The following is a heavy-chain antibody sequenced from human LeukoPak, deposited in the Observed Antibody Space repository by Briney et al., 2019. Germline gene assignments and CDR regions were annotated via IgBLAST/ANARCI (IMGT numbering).Heavy chain of an antibody. J-gene: IGHJ1*01. D-gene: IGHD2-21*02. CDR2: VYYSGTI. V-gene: IGHV4-59*08. CDR3: ARHGTAAGPFQL. Sequence: DPSETLSLTCTVSGGAIENYYWSWIRQPPGKGLEWIAYVYYSGTINYNPSLESRVTISVDTSKNQFSLRLTSVAAADTAVYYCARHGTAAGPFQLWGQGTLVTVSS. CDR1: GGAIENYY.